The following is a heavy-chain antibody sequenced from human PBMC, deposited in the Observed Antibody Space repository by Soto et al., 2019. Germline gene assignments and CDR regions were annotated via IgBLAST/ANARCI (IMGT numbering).Heavy chain of an antibody. D-gene: IGHD3-22*01. J-gene: IGHJ4*02. CDR1: GVSFIRYY. Sequence: PSQTMSLTCAFYGVSFIRYYWGWIRHPPGKGLEWMGEINHSGTTNYNPSLKSRVTISVDTSKNQFSLKLSSVTAADTAVYYCARNHPYYYDSEVGLGSNYFDYWGQGTLVTVSS. CDR2: INHSGTT. V-gene: IGHV4-34*01. CDR3: ARNHPYYYDSEVGLGSNYFDY.